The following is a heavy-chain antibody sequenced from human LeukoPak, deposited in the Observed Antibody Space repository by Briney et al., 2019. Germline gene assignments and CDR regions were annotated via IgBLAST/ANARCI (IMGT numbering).Heavy chain of an antibody. D-gene: IGHD6-19*01. Sequence: ASVKVSCKVSGYTLTELSMHWVRQAPGKGLELMGGFDPEDGETIYAQKFQGRVTMTEDTSTDTAYMELSSLRSEDTAVYYCATRRSIAVAGPGAFDIWDQGTMVTVSS. CDR3: ATRRSIAVAGPGAFDI. J-gene: IGHJ3*02. V-gene: IGHV1-24*01. CDR2: FDPEDGET. CDR1: GYTLTELS.